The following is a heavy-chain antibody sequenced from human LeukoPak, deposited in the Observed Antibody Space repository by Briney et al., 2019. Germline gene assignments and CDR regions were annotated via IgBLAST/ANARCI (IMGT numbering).Heavy chain of an antibody. Sequence: GASVTVSCTASGGTFSSYAISWVRQAPGQGLEWMGGIIPIFGTANYAQKFQGRVTITADESPSTAYIEPSSLKSEDTAGDYFLRGLISRNRTGYFDFWGQGTLDTVSS. J-gene: IGHJ4*02. CDR2: IIPIFGTA. D-gene: IGHD1-1*01. CDR1: GGTFSSYA. V-gene: IGHV1-69*13. CDR3: LRGLISRNRTGYFDF.